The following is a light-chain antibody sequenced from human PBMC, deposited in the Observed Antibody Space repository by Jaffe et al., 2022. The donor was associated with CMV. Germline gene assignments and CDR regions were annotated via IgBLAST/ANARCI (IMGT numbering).Light chain of an antibody. CDR2: EVN. V-gene: IGLV2-23*02. CDR1: YNSIGTYDF. Sequence: QSALTQPASMSGSPGQSITISCTGPYNSIGTYDFVSWYQMHPGKAPKLIIYEVNKRPSGVSNRFFGFKSGNTASLTIDGLQAEDEADYYCCSYVGDSTFRLFGGGTKVTVL. J-gene: IGLJ3*02. CDR3: CSYVGDSTFRL.